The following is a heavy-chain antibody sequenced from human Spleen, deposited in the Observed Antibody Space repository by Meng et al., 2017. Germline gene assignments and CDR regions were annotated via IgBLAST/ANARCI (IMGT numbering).Heavy chain of an antibody. V-gene: IGHV4-34*01. Sequence: QQGCAGLVMPSEPLSLTCVGTGGSLSDYYWSWIRQPPGKGLEWIGEINHSGSTNYNPFLESRATISVDTSQNNLSLKLSSVTAADSAVYYCARGPTTMAHDFDYWGQGTLVTVSS. D-gene: IGHD4-11*01. CDR1: GGSLSDYY. J-gene: IGHJ4*02. CDR3: ARGPTTMAHDFDY. CDR2: INHSGST.